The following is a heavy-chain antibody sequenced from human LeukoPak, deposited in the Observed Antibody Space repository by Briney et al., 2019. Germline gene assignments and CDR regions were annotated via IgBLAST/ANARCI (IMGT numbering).Heavy chain of an antibody. Sequence: PSETLSLTCTVSGGSISSSSYYWGWIRQPPGKGLEWIGSIYYSGSTYYNPSLKSRVTISVDTSKNQFSLKLSSVTAADTAVYYCASSRGLLWFGELLYSLSWFDPWGQGTLVTVSS. D-gene: IGHD3-10*01. V-gene: IGHV4-39*01. CDR2: IYYSGST. CDR3: ASSRGLLWFGELLYSLSWFDP. J-gene: IGHJ5*02. CDR1: GGSISSSSYY.